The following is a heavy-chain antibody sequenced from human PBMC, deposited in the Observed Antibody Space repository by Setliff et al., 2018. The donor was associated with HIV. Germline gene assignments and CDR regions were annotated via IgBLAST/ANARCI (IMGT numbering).Heavy chain of an antibody. Sequence: GGSLRLSCAASGFTFSSYEMNWVRQAPGKGLEWVSYISSSGSTTYYADSVKGRFTISRDNAKNSLYLQMNSLRAEDTAVYYCARVMIGYSGYDAFDYWGQGTLVTVSS. D-gene: IGHD5-12*01. CDR3: ARVMIGYSGYDAFDY. CDR1: GFTFSSYE. V-gene: IGHV3-48*03. J-gene: IGHJ4*02. CDR2: ISSSGSTT.